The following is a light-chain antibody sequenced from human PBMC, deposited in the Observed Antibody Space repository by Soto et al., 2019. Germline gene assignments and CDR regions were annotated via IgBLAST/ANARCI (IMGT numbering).Light chain of an antibody. CDR2: GNS. CDR1: SSNIRAGYD. J-gene: IGLJ1*01. Sequence: QSVLTQPPSVSGAPGQRVTISCTGSSSNIRAGYDVHWYQQLPGTAPTLLIYGNSNRPSGVPDGFSVSKSGTSASLASTGRQPEDEADYYCQAYDSSLSGPYVFGTGTKVTVL. CDR3: QAYDSSLSGPYV. V-gene: IGLV1-40*01.